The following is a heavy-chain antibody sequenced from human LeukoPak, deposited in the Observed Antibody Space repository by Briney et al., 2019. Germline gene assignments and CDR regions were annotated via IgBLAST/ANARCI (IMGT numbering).Heavy chain of an antibody. CDR1: GFTVRSCY. CDR3: TRDYGGNGNEC. V-gene: IGHV3-53*01. J-gene: IGHJ4*02. Sequence: GGSLRLSCAASGFTVRSCYMNWVRQAPGQGLEWVSVIYSGVSTYYADSVKGRFTISRDTSKNTLYLQMNNLRAEDTAMYYCTRDYGGNGNECWGQGTLVTVSS. D-gene: IGHD4-23*01. CDR2: IYSGVST.